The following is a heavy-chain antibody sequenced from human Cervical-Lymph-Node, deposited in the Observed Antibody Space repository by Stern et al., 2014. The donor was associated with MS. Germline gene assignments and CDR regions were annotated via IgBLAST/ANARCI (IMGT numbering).Heavy chain of an antibody. V-gene: IGHV1-3*01. CDR3: ARDPFNY. CDR1: GYTFTSYA. Sequence: QVQLMQSGAEIKKPGASVKVSCKASGYTFTSYAIHWLRQAPGQRPEWMGWINGGNGNTAYSQKFQERVIITRDTSATTVSMELASLTFEDTAMYFCARDPFNYWGQGTLVTVSS. J-gene: IGHJ4*02. CDR2: INGGNGNT.